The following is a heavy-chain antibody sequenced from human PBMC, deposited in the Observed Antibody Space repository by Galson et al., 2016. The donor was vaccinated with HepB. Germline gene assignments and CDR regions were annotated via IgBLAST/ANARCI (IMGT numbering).Heavy chain of an antibody. J-gene: IGHJ4*02. CDR2: IVAGGNT. Sequence: SLRLSCAASGFTLAGQGVSWVRQAPGKGLEWVSDIVAGGNTYYADSVKGRFTISREISKNTLYLQMNSLRAEDTAVYYCAKTDSSGGMYWGQGTLVTVSS. V-gene: IGHV3-23*01. CDR3: AKTDSSGGMY. CDR1: GFTLAGQG. D-gene: IGHD6-19*01.